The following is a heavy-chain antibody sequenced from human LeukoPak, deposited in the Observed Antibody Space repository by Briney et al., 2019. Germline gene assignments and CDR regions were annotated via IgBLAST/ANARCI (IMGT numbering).Heavy chain of an antibody. CDR3: ARTGLGYCSSTSCPFDY. Sequence: PGGSLRLSCAASGFTFSSYSMNWVRQAPGKGLEWVSYISSSSSTIYYADSVKGRFTISRDNAKNSLYLQMNSLRAEDTAVYYCARTGLGYCSSTSCPFDYWGQGTLVTVSS. V-gene: IGHV3-48*04. CDR2: ISSSSSTI. J-gene: IGHJ4*02. D-gene: IGHD2-2*01. CDR1: GFTFSSYS.